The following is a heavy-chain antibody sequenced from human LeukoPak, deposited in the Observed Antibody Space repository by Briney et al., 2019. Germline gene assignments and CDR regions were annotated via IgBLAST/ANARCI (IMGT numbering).Heavy chain of an antibody. CDR1: GGSFSGYY. V-gene: IGHV4-34*01. J-gene: IGHJ4*02. Sequence: SETLSLTCAVYGGSFSGYYWSWIRQPPGKGLEWIGEINHSGSTNYNPSLKSRVTISVDTSKNQFSLKLSSVTAADTAVYYCARVDTAMVSIGYWGQGTLVTVSS. CDR2: INHSGST. D-gene: IGHD5-18*01. CDR3: ARVDTAMVSIGY.